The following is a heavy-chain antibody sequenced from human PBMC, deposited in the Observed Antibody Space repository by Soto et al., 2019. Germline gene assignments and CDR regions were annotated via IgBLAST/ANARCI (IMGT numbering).Heavy chain of an antibody. D-gene: IGHD3-22*01. Sequence: GESLKISCKGSGYSFTSYWISWVRQMPGKGLEWMGRIDPSDSYTNYSPSFQGHVTISADKSISTAYLQWSSLKASDTAMYYCARRASGYYDSSRSRGSWFDPWGQGTLVTVSS. CDR1: GYSFTSYW. V-gene: IGHV5-10-1*01. J-gene: IGHJ5*02. CDR2: IDPSDSYT. CDR3: ARRASGYYDSSRSRGSWFDP.